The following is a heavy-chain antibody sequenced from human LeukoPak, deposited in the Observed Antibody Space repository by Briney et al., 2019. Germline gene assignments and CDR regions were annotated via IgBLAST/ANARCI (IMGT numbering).Heavy chain of an antibody. CDR2: INHSGST. D-gene: IGHD6-13*01. CDR1: GGSFSGYY. V-gene: IGHV4-34*01. J-gene: IGHJ5*02. Sequence: SETLSLTCAVYGGSFSGYYWSWIRQPPGKGLEWIGEINHSGSTNYNPSLKGRVTISVDTSKNQFSLKLSSVTAADTAVYYCAREPQQPNHNWFDPWGQGTLVTVSS. CDR3: AREPQQPNHNWFDP.